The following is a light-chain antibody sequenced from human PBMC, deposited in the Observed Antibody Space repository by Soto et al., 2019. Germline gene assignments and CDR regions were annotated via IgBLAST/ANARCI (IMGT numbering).Light chain of an antibody. J-gene: IGKJ4*01. CDR3: QQTNSFPLT. CDR2: GAS. V-gene: IGKV1D-12*01. Sequence: DIQMTQSPSSVSASVGDRVTITCRASQAIGSSLAWYQQKPGKAPKLLIFGASSLQSGAPSRFSGSASGTGFTLTISNLQVEDLAAYYCQQTNSFPLTFGGGTRVEI. CDR1: QAIGSS.